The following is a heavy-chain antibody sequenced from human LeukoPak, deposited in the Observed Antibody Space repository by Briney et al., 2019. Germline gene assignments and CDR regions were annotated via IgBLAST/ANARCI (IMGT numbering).Heavy chain of an antibody. Sequence: GGSLRLSCAASGFTFSGYAMSWVRQAPGKGLEWVSAISGSGGSTYYADSVKGRFTISRDNSKNTLYLQMNSLRAEDTAVYYCAKGYNWNTWYYFDYWGQGTLVTVSS. D-gene: IGHD1-20*01. CDR2: ISGSGGST. CDR3: AKGYNWNTWYYFDY. J-gene: IGHJ4*02. V-gene: IGHV3-23*01. CDR1: GFTFSGYA.